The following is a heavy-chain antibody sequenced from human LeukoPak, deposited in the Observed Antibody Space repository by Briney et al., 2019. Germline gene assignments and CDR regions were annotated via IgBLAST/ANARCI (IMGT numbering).Heavy chain of an antibody. CDR2: IRQDGSEK. CDR1: GFTFSTYW. CDR3: ARDMPFGVY. D-gene: IGHD3-16*01. Sequence: GGSLRLSCAASGFTFSTYWMSWIRQAPGKGLEWVANIRQDGSEKNYVDSVKGRFTISRDNAKNSLYLQMNSLRAEDMAVYYCARDMPFGVYWGQGTLVTVSS. V-gene: IGHV3-7*03. J-gene: IGHJ4*02.